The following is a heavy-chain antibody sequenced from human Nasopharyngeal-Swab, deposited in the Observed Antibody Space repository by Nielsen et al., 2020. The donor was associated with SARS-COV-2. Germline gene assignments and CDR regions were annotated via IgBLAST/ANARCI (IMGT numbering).Heavy chain of an antibody. Sequence: GESLKISCAASGFTFSSYAMSWVRQAPGKGLEWVSAISGSGGTTYFADSVKGRFTISRDNSKNTLYLQMNSLSAEDTAVYYCAKGWMERYYYDSSGHYLFDHWGQGALVTVSS. CDR1: GFTFSSYA. V-gene: IGHV3-23*01. J-gene: IGHJ4*02. D-gene: IGHD3-22*01. CDR3: AKGWMERYYYDSSGHYLFDH. CDR2: ISGSGGTT.